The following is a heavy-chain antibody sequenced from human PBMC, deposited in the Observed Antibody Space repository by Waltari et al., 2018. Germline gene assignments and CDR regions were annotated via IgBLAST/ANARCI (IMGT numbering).Heavy chain of an antibody. CDR1: GFSLSTSGVG. J-gene: IGHJ5*02. CDR3: VHRRHCDGSSCLQSWFDP. D-gene: IGHD2-15*01. CDR2: IYWNDE. V-gene: IGHV2-5*01. Sequence: QITLKESGPTLVTPTQTLTLTCTFSGFSLSTSGVGVGWIRQPPGKALEWLAIIYWNDERYSPALKSRLTITKDTSKNQVVLTMTNMDPVDTATYYGVHRRHCDGSSCLQSWFDPWGQGTLVTVSS.